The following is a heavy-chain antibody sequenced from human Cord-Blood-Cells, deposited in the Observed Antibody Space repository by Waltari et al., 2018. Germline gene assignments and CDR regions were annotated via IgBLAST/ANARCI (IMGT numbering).Heavy chain of an antibody. CDR1: GYTLTELS. CDR2: VDPEDGET. CDR3: ATPRGYSYGYAFDI. J-gene: IGHJ3*02. V-gene: IGHV1-24*01. Sequence: QVQLVQSGAEVKKPGASVKVSCKVSGYTLTELSMHWVRQAPGKGLEWRGGVDPEDGETIYEQRFQGRVTMTEDTSTDTAYMELSSLRSEDTAVYYCATPRGYSYGYAFDIWGQGTMVTVSS. D-gene: IGHD5-18*01.